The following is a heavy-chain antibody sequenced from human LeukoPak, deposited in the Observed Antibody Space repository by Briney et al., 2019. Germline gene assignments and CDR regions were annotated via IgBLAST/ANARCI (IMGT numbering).Heavy chain of an antibody. CDR1: GGSISNYY. CDR3: ARVAYSSSWYNPYYYYYMDV. J-gene: IGHJ6*03. D-gene: IGHD6-13*01. Sequence: SETLSLTCTVSGGSISNYYWSWIRQPPGKGLEWIGYIYYSGSTNYNPSLKSRVTISVDTSKNQFSLKLSSVTAADTAVYYCARVAYSSSWYNPYYYYYMDVWGKGTTVTISS. V-gene: IGHV4-59*01. CDR2: IYYSGST.